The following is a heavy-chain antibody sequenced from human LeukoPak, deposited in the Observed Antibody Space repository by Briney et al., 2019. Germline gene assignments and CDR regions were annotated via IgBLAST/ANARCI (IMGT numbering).Heavy chain of an antibody. Sequence: GASVKVSCKASGGTFSSYAISWVRQAPGQGLEWMGRIIPILGIANYAQKFQGRVTITAGKSTSTAYMELSSLRSEDTAVYYCAGGIAVAGTRFDYWGQGTLVTVSS. D-gene: IGHD6-19*01. CDR2: IIPILGIA. CDR3: AGGIAVAGTRFDY. CDR1: GGTFSSYA. J-gene: IGHJ4*02. V-gene: IGHV1-69*04.